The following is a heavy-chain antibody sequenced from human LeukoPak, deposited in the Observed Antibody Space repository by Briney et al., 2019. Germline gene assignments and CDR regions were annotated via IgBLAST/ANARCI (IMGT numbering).Heavy chain of an antibody. D-gene: IGHD6-13*01. J-gene: IGHJ4*02. CDR3: AREGPYSSSWYYFDY. V-gene: IGHV4-38-2*02. CDR1: GFTFSDYY. Sequence: LRLSCAASGFTFSDYYMSWIRQAPGKGLEWIGSIYYSGSTYYNPSLKSRGTISIDTSKNQFSLKLSSVTAADTAVYYCAREGPYSSSWYYFDYWGQGTLVTVSS. CDR2: IYYSGST.